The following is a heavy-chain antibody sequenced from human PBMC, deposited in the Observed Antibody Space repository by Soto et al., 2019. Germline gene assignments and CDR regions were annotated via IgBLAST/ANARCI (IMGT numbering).Heavy chain of an antibody. D-gene: IGHD4-4*01. CDR1: GFTFSSYG. J-gene: IGHJ4*02. Sequence: GGSLRLSCAASGFTFSSYGMHWVRQAPGKGLEWVAVIWYDGSNKYYADSVKGRFTISRDNSKNTLYLQMNSLRAEDTAVYYCARDSGYSNPHYWGQGTLVTVSS. V-gene: IGHV3-33*01. CDR2: IWYDGSNK. CDR3: ARDSGYSNPHY.